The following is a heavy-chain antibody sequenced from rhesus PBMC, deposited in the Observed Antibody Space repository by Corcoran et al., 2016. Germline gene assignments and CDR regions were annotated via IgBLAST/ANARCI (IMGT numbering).Heavy chain of an antibody. CDR1: GGSISGYY. CDR2: IDGNIEDT. D-gene: IGHD1-44*01. J-gene: IGHJ4*01. CDR3: ARGGGTAAFDY. V-gene: IGHV4-81*01. Sequence: QLQLQESGPGLVKPSETLSLTCAVSGGSISGYYWSWIRQPPGKGLEWIGNIDGNIEDTNYNPSLKGRVTISKDTSKNQFSLKLTSVTAADTAVYYCARGGGTAAFDYWGQGVLVTVSS.